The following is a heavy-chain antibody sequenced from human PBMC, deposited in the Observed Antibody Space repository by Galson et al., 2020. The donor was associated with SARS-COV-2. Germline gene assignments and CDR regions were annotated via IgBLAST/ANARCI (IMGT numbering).Heavy chain of an antibody. D-gene: IGHD3-9*01. Sequence: GGSLRLSCAASGFTFSSYGMHWVRQAPGKGLEWVAVISYDGSNKYYADSVKGRFTVSRDNSKNTLYLQMNSLRAEDTAVYYCTKDQYDILTGYYAVDYWGQGTLVTVAS. CDR3: TKDQYDILTGYYAVDY. CDR1: GFTFSSYG. V-gene: IGHV3-30*18. CDR2: ISYDGSNK. J-gene: IGHJ4*02.